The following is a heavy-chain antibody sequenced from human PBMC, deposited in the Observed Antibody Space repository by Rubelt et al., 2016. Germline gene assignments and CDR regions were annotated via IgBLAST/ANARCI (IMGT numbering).Heavy chain of an antibody. CDR3: VRRDWHGYDY. J-gene: IGHJ4*02. D-gene: IGHD2-21*02. CDR2: IHWNHGE. Sequence: QITLKESGPSLVRPTQTLTLTCTFSGFSLTASGMGVGWIRQTPGKALEWLALIHWNHGEEYSPSLKRRLTITKDTSKNQVVLTMTNVDPVDTATYYGVRRDWHGYDYWGQGTLVTVSS. CDR1: GFSLTASGMG. V-gene: IGHV2-5*01.